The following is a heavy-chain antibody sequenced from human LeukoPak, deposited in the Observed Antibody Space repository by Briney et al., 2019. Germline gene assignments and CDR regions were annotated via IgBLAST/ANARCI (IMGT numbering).Heavy chain of an antibody. CDR2: ISRSGSTI. Sequence: PGGSLRLSCAASGFTFSDYYMSWIRQAPGKGLECVSYISRSGSTIYYADSVKGRFTISRDHAKNSLYLPMNSLRAEDTAVYYRARAWIQQLGYCSSTSCHYYYGMDVWGQGTTVTVSS. D-gene: IGHD2-2*01. V-gene: IGHV3-11*01. CDR1: GFTFSDYY. CDR3: ARAWIQQLGYCSSTSCHYYYGMDV. J-gene: IGHJ6*02.